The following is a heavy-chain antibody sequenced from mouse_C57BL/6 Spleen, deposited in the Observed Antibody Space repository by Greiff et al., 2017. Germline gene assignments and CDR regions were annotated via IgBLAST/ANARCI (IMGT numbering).Heavy chain of an antibody. D-gene: IGHD1-1*01. CDR2: ISDGGSYT. CDR3: ARAPYYGSSSWFAY. CDR1: GFTFSSYA. V-gene: IGHV5-4*03. Sequence: EVKLVESGGGLVKPGGSLKLSCAASGFTFSSYAMSWVRQTPEKRLEWVATISDGGSYTYYPDNVKGRFTISRDNAKNNLYLQMSHLKSEDTAMYYCARAPYYGSSSWFAYWGQGTLVTVSA. J-gene: IGHJ3*01.